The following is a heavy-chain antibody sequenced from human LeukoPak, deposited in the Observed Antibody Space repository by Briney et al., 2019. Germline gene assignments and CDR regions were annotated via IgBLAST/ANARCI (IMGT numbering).Heavy chain of an antibody. CDR2: IYYSGST. J-gene: IGHJ4*02. Sequence: SETLSRTCTVSGGSISSSSSAYYWGWVRQPPGKGLEWIGSIYYSGSTYYSPSLKSRVTISLDTSKIQFSLKVSSVTAADTAVYYCVRHEVNPNVDYWGQGTLVTVSS. CDR1: GGSISSSSSAYY. V-gene: IGHV4-39*01. CDR3: VRHEVNPNVDY.